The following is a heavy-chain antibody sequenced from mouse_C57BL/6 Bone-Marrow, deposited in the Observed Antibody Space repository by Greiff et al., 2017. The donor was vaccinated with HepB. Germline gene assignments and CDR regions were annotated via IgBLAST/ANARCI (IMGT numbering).Heavy chain of an antibody. V-gene: IGHV1-64*01. Sequence: QVQLQQPGAELVKPGASVKLSCKASGYTFTSYWMHWVKQRPGQGLEWIGMIHPNSGSTNYNEKFKSKATLTVDKSSSTAYMQLSSLTSEDSAVYYCARTEYYGSTLYFDYWGQGTTLTVSS. J-gene: IGHJ2*01. CDR3: ARTEYYGSTLYFDY. D-gene: IGHD1-1*01. CDR2: IHPNSGST. CDR1: GYTFTSYW.